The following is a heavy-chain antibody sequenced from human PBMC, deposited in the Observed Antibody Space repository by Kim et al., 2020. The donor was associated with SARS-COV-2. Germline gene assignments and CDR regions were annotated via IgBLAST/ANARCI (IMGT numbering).Heavy chain of an antibody. CDR3: AKPPVRRTGTTSSYYYYMDV. Sequence: GGSLRLSCAASGFTFSSYAMSWVRQAPGKGLEWVSAISGSGGGTYYEDPVRGRFTNSRDNSKNTLYLQMNSLRAEDTAVYYCAKPPVRRTGTTSSYYYYMDVWGKGTTVTVSS. D-gene: IGHD1-7*01. CDR1: GFTFSSYA. J-gene: IGHJ6*03. CDR2: ISGSGGGT. V-gene: IGHV3-23*01.